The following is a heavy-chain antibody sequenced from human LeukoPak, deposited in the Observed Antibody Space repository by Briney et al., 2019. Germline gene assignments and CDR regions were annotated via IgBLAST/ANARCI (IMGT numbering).Heavy chain of an antibody. D-gene: IGHD2-2*01. CDR3: ARGPGCISTSCPYYFDY. Sequence: ASVKVSCKASRYTFTNYDINWVRQASGQGLDWMGWMNPNSGNTGYAQKFQGRVTMTRNTSISTAYMELSSLSSEDTAVYYCARGPGCISTSCPYYFDYWGQGTLVTVSS. CDR2: MNPNSGNT. CDR1: RYTFTNYD. V-gene: IGHV1-8*01. J-gene: IGHJ4*02.